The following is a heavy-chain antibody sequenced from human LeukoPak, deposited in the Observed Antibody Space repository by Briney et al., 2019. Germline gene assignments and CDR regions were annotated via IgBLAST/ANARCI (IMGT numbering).Heavy chain of an antibody. CDR2: ISSSGSYI. CDR3: AREAYCGGDCYIFDY. Sequence: GGSLRLSCAASGFTFSSYSMNWVRQAPGKGLEWVSSISSSGSYIYYADPVKGRFTTSRDNAKNSLYLQMNSLRAEDTAVYYCAREAYCGGDCYIFDYWGQGTLVTVSS. V-gene: IGHV3-21*01. J-gene: IGHJ4*02. CDR1: GFTFSSYS. D-gene: IGHD2-21*02.